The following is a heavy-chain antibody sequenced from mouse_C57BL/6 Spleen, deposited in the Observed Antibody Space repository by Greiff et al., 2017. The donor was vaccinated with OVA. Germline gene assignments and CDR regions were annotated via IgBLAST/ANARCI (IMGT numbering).Heavy chain of an antibody. CDR3: ARTGGYHYAMDY. J-gene: IGHJ4*01. CDR1: GYTFTSYG. V-gene: IGHV1-81*01. CDR2: IYPRSGNT. D-gene: IGHD1-1*02. Sequence: QVQLQQSGAELARPGASVKLSCKASGYTFTSYGISWVKQRTGQGLEWIGEIYPRSGNTYYNEKFKGKATLTADKSSSTAYMELRSLTSEDSAVYFCARTGGYHYAMDYWGQGTSVTVSS.